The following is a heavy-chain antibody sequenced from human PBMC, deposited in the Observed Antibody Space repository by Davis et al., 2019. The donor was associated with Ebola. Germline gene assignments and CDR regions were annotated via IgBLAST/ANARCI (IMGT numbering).Heavy chain of an antibody. D-gene: IGHD6-19*01. CDR3: AKAVAGSNPFDY. V-gene: IGHV3-33*06. CDR1: GFTFSSYA. CDR2: IWYDGSNK. J-gene: IGHJ4*02. Sequence: GGSLRLSCAASGFTFSSYAMSWVRQAPGKGLEWVAVIWYDGSNKYYADSVKGRFTISRDNSKNTLYLQMNSLRAEDTAVYYCAKAVAGSNPFDYWGQGTLVTVSS.